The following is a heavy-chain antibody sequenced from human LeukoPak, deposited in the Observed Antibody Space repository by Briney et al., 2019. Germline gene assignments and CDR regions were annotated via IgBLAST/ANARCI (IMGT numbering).Heavy chain of an antibody. CDR1: RGYVSSSTYY. D-gene: IGHD2-8*01. J-gene: IGHJ4*02. V-gene: IGHV4-39*07. CDR2: IYYTGST. CDR3: TAEKNGSPHY. Sequence: PSETLSLTCTVSRGYVSSSTYYWSRVRPPPGKGLEWIASIYYTGSTYYNPSLKIRVTISLDMSKNEFFLTMTSVTAADTAVYFCTAEKNGSPHYWGQGTQVTVSS.